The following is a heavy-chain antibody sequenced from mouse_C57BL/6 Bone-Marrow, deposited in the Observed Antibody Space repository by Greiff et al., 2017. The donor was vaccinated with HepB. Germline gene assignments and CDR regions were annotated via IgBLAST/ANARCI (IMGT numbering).Heavy chain of an antibody. CDR2: INPGSGGT. CDR3: ARCDGYLGAY. D-gene: IGHD2-3*01. V-gene: IGHV1-54*01. CDR1: GYAFTNYL. Sequence: QVQLQQSGAKLVRPGTSVKVSCKASGYAFTNYLIEWVKQRPGQGLEWIGVINPGSGGTNYNEKFKGKATLTADKSSSTAYMQLSSLTSEDSAVYFCARCDGYLGAYWGQGTLVTVSA. J-gene: IGHJ3*01.